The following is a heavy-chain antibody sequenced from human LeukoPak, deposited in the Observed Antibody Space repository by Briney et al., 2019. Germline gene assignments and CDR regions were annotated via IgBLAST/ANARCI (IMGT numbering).Heavy chain of an antibody. CDR1: GFIVSSNY. CDR3: ARGGSHGFDI. CDR2: LYSGGST. J-gene: IGHJ3*02. V-gene: IGHV3-66*01. Sequence: GGSLRLSCAASGFIVSSNYMSWVRQAPGKGLEWVSVLYSGGSTYYTDSVKGRFAISRDNSKNTLFLQMSSLKAEDTAVYYCARGGSHGFDIWGQGTMVTVS. D-gene: IGHD3-10*01.